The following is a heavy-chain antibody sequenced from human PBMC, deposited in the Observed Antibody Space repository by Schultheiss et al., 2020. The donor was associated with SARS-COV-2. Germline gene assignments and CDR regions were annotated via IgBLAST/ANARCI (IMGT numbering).Heavy chain of an antibody. D-gene: IGHD4-17*01. V-gene: IGHV4-59*12. CDR2: IYYSGST. CDR3: ARGVGDYVPDSGFDY. Sequence: GSLRLSCAASGFTFSSYWMSWIRQHPGKGLEWIGFIYYSGSTYYNPSLKSRVTTSVDTSKNHFSLKLSSVTAADTAVYYCARGVGDYVPDSGFDYWGQGTLVTVSS. J-gene: IGHJ4*02. CDR1: GFTFSSYW.